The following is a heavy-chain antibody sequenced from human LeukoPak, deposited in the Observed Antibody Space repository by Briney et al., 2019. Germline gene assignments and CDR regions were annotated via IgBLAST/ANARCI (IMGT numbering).Heavy chain of an antibody. Sequence: ASVKVSCKASGYTFTSYDINWVRQATGQGLEWMGWMNPNSGNTGYAQKFQGRVTMTTDTSTSTAYMELRSLRSDDTAVYYCARAYSGYDHYFDYWGQGTLATVSS. CDR1: GYTFTSYD. D-gene: IGHD5-12*01. CDR2: MNPNSGNT. CDR3: ARAYSGYDHYFDY. J-gene: IGHJ4*02. V-gene: IGHV1-8*01.